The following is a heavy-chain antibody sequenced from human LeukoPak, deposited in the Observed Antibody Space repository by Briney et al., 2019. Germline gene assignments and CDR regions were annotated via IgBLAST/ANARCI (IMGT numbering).Heavy chain of an antibody. Sequence: SETLSLTCTVSRASISDYYWSWIRQPAGKGLEWIGRISSSGNTNYNPSLKSRVTMSVDTSKNQFSLKLSSVTAADTAVYYCARDRGELYDYWGQGTLVTVSS. CDR1: RASISDYY. D-gene: IGHD3-10*01. CDR3: ARDRGELYDY. CDR2: ISSSGNT. J-gene: IGHJ4*02. V-gene: IGHV4-4*07.